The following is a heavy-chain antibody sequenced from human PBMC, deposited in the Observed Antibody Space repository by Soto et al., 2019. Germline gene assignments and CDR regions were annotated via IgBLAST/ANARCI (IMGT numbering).Heavy chain of an antibody. CDR1: GFTFSSYG. Sequence: GGSLRLSCAASGFTFSSYGMHWVRQAPGKGLEWVAVIWYDGSNKYYADSVKGRFTISRDNSKNTLYLQMNSLRAEDTAVYYCARDHGSGRLPSNYWGQGTLVTVSS. D-gene: IGHD3-10*01. CDR2: IWYDGSNK. J-gene: IGHJ4*02. CDR3: ARDHGSGRLPSNY. V-gene: IGHV3-33*01.